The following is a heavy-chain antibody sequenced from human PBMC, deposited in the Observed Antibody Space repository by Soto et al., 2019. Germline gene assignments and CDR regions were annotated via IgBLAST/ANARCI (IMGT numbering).Heavy chain of an antibody. CDR3: ATPLEAGPVYYYYYGMDV. D-gene: IGHD6-19*01. CDR2: INPSGGST. V-gene: IGHV1-46*03. J-gene: IGHJ6*02. CDR1: GYTFTSYY. Sequence: GASVKVSCKASGYTFTSYYMHWVRQAPGQGLEWMGIINPSGGSTSYAQKFQGRVTMTRDTSTSTVYMELSSLRSEDTAVYYCATPLEAGPVYYYYYGMDVWGQGTTVTVSS.